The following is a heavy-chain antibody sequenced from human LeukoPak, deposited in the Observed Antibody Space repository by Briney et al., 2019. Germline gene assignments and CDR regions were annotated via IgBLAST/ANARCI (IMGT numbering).Heavy chain of an antibody. V-gene: IGHV3-30-3*01. CDR2: ISYDGSNK. D-gene: IGHD3-10*01. CDR3: ASRTNSGPPF. J-gene: IGHJ1*01. CDR1: GFTFSDCA. Sequence: PGGSLRLSCAASGFTFSDCAVHWVRQAPGKGLEWVALISYDGSNKYYADSVKGRFTISRDNSKNTMSLQMNSLRREDTAVYYCASRTNSGPPFWGQGTLVTVSP.